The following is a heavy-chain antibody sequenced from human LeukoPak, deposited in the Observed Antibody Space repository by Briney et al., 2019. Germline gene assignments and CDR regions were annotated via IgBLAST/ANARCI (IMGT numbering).Heavy chain of an antibody. Sequence: PSETLSLTCTVSGGSISSYYWSWIRQPAGKGLEWIGRINTRGSSYSNPSLKSRVIISIDTSKNQFSLELNSLTAADTAIYYCARGPRYTWSHRGYYYYMDVWGKGTTVTVSS. V-gene: IGHV4-4*07. CDR2: INTRGSS. CDR1: GGSISSYY. D-gene: IGHD1-20*01. CDR3: ARGPRYTWSHRGYYYYMDV. J-gene: IGHJ6*03.